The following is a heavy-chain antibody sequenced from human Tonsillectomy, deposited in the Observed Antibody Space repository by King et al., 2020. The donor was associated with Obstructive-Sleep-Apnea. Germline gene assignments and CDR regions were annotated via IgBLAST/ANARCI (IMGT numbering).Heavy chain of an antibody. CDR1: GFTFDDYA. J-gene: IGHJ4*02. CDR3: AKDKDSSGWYADY. CDR2: ISWNSGSI. V-gene: IGHV3-9*01. Sequence: VQLVQSGGGLVQPGRSLRLSCVASGFTFDDYAMHWVRQAPGKGLEWVSGISWNSGSIGYVDSVKGRFTISRDNVKKSLYLQINSLRVEDTALYYCAKDKDSSGWYADYWGQGTLVTVSS. D-gene: IGHD6-19*01.